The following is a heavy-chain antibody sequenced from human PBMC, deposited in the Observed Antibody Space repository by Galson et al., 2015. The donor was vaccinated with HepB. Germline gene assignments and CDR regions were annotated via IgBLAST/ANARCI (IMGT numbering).Heavy chain of an antibody. CDR1: GYTFADYG. D-gene: IGHD2-15*01. CDR2: IRTNDGNT. J-gene: IGHJ4*02. Sequence: SVKVSCKASGYTFADYGIDWMRQAPGQGLEWMGWIRTNDGNTKYAQKFQDRITFTTDTSTSTAYMQLRRLRSDDTAMHYCARGGYCSGGDCYTPLFDFWGQGALVTVTS. V-gene: IGHV1-18*01. CDR3: ARGGYCSGGDCYTPLFDF.